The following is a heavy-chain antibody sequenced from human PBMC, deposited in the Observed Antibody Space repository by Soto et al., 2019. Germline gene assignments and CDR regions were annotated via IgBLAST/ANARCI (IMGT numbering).Heavy chain of an antibody. J-gene: IGHJ6*02. CDR1: GYTFTSYG. CDR2: ISAYNGNT. Sequence: QVQLVQSGAEVKKPGASVKVSCKASGYTFTSYGISWVRQAPGQGLEWMGWISAYNGNTNYAQKLQGRVTMTTDTSNTTAYREQRSLRSDETAEYYWERDHDYSGGSCYSEFYYYGMDVWGQGTTVTVSS. CDR3: ERDHDYSGGSCYSEFYYYGMDV. V-gene: IGHV1-18*01. D-gene: IGHD2-15*01.